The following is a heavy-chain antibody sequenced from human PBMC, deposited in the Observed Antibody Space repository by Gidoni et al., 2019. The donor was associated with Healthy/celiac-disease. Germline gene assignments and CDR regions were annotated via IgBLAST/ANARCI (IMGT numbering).Heavy chain of an antibody. V-gene: IGHV3-7*01. D-gene: IGHD3-10*01. Sequence: EVQLVESGGGLVQPGGSLSLSCAASGFPCSSYWMRWVRQAPGKGLEWVATINQDGSEKYYVDSVKGRFTSSRDNAKNSLYLQMNSLNAEDTAVYYCARDPGVFRYWGQGALVTVSS. CDR2: INQDGSEK. CDR1: GFPCSSYW. CDR3: ARDPGVFRY. J-gene: IGHJ4*02.